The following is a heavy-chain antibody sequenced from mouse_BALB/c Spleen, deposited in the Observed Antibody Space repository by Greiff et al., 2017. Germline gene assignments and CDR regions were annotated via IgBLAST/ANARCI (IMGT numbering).Heavy chain of an antibody. CDR2: ISSGSSTI. Sequence: EVKLMESGGGLVKPGGSLKLSCAASGFTFSSFGMHWVRQAPEKGLEWVAYISSGSSTIYYADTVKGRFTISRDNPKNTLFLQMTSLRSEDTAMYYCARSLLRHWYFDVWGAGTTVTVSS. CDR3: ARSLLRHWYFDV. V-gene: IGHV5-17*02. D-gene: IGHD1-2*01. CDR1: GFTFSSFG. J-gene: IGHJ1*01.